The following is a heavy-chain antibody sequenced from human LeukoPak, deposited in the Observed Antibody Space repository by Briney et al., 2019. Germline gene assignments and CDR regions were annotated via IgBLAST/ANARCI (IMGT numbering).Heavy chain of an antibody. J-gene: IGHJ3*02. CDR1: GGSISSYY. CDR2: IYYSGST. V-gene: IGHV4-59*01. D-gene: IGHD7-27*01. CDR3: ATFAGDLGAFDI. Sequence: SETLSLTCTVSGGSISSYYWSWIRQPPGKGLESIGYIYYSGSTNYNPSLKSRVTISVDTSKNQFSLKLSSVTAADTAVYYCATFAGDLGAFDIWGQGTMVTVSS.